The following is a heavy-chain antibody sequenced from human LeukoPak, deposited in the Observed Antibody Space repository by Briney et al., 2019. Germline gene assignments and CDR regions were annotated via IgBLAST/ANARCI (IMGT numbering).Heavy chain of an antibody. D-gene: IGHD6-13*01. CDR3: ARHKVTLGHSRNLDC. CDR1: GGSISSSIYY. V-gene: IGHV4-39*01. Sequence: SETLSLTCTVSGGSISSSIYYWGWIRQPPGTGLEWIGSIYYSGSTYYNPSLKSRVTISVDTSKTQFSLKLSSVTAADTAVYYCARHKVTLGHSRNLDCWGQGTLVTVSS. J-gene: IGHJ4*02. CDR2: IYYSGST.